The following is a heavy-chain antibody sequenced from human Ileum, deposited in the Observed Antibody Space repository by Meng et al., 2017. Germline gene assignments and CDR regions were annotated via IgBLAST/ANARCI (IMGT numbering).Heavy chain of an antibody. J-gene: IGHJ4*02. CDR3: ARDDGKRTVDH. Sequence: GESLKISCAASGFTFSSYWMSWVRHSPGKGLEWVANIKEDGSEKYYVDSVKGRFTISRDNAKNSLYLQMNSLRADDTAVYYCARDDGKRTVDHWGQGTLVTVSS. CDR1: GFTFSSYW. D-gene: IGHD1-1*01. V-gene: IGHV3-7*01. CDR2: IKEDGSEK.